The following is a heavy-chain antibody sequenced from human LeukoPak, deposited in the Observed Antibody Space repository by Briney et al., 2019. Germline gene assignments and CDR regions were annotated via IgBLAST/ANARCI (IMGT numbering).Heavy chain of an antibody. V-gene: IGHV3-23*01. CDR3: AKEGYYDSSGYSPFGY. D-gene: IGHD3-22*01. CDR2: ISGSGGST. CDR1: GFTFSSYA. Sequence: GGSLRLSCAASGFTFSSYAMSWVRQAPGKGLKWVSAISGSGGSTYYADSVKGRFTISRDNSKNTLYLQMNSLRAEDTAVYYCAKEGYYDSSGYSPFGYWGQGTLVTVSS. J-gene: IGHJ4*02.